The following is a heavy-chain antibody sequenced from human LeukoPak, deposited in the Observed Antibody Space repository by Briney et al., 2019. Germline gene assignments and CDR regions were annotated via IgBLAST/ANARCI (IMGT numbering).Heavy chain of an antibody. CDR2: INQDGSEK. D-gene: IGHD2-2*01. CDR1: GLTFRSYW. Sequence: PGGSLRLSCAVSGLTFRSYWMSWVRQAPGKGLEWVANINQDGSEKYFVDSVKGRFTISRDNAKNSLYLQMNSLRVEDTAVYYCARVVGNRGYNWFDPWGQGTLVTVSS. CDR3: ARVVGNRGYNWFDP. V-gene: IGHV3-7*01. J-gene: IGHJ5*02.